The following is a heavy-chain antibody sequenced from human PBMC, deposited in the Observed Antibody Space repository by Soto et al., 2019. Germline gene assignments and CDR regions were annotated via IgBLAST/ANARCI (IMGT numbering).Heavy chain of an antibody. V-gene: IGHV6-1*01. CDR2: TYYRSKWYN. Sequence: PSQTLSLTCAISGDSVSSNSAAWNWIRQSPSRGLEWLGRTYYRSKWYNDYAVSVKSRITINPDTSKNQFSLQLNSVTAADTAVYYCDRVSAFGVVPGLYYFAYCGQGTLVTVSS. CDR1: GDSVSSNSAA. CDR3: DRVSAFGVVPGLYYFAY. D-gene: IGHD3-3*01. J-gene: IGHJ4*02.